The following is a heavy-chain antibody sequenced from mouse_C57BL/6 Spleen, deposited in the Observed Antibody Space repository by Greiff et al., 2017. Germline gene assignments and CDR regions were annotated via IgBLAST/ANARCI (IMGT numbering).Heavy chain of an antibody. CDR3: ARRHYDGSSYRAMDY. D-gene: IGHD1-1*01. J-gene: IGHJ4*01. CDR2: INPGSGGT. Sequence: QVQLQQSGAELVRPGTSVKVSCKASGYAFTNYLIEWVKQRPGQGLAWIGVINPGSGGTNYNEKFKGKATLTADKSSSTAYMQLSSLTSEDSAVYFCARRHYDGSSYRAMDYWGQGTSVTVAS. V-gene: IGHV1-54*01. CDR1: GYAFTNYL.